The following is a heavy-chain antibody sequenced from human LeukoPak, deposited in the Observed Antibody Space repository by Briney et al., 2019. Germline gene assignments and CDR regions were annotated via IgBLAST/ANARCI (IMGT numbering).Heavy chain of an antibody. J-gene: IGHJ4*02. D-gene: IGHD4-17*01. CDR3: AKDWWGMTTVTTAFDY. V-gene: IGHV3-33*06. CDR2: IWYDGSNK. Sequence: GGSLRLSCAASGYTFSSYGMHWVRQAPGKGLEWVAVIWYDGSNKYYADSVKGRFTISRDNSKNTLYLQMNSLRAEDTAVYYCAKDWWGMTTVTTAFDYWGQGTLVTVSS. CDR1: GYTFSSYG.